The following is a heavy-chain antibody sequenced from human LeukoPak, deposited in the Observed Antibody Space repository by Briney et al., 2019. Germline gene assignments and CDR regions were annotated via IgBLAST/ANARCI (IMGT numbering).Heavy chain of an antibody. CDR2: INPSGGST. D-gene: IGHD2-15*01. CDR3: ARDGCSGGSCYPNWFDP. Sequence: GASVKVSCKASGYTFTSYYMHWVRQAPGQGLEWMGIINPSGGSTSYAQKFQGRVTMTRDMSTSTVYMELSSLRSEDTAVYYCARDGCSGGSCYPNWFDPWGQGTLVTVSS. CDR1: GYTFTSYY. V-gene: IGHV1-46*01. J-gene: IGHJ5*02.